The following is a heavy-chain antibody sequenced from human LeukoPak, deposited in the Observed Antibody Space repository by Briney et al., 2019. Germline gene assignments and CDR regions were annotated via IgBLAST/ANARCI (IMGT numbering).Heavy chain of an antibody. CDR1: GGSISSSSYY. CDR3: ARTSDYRGVYYFDY. D-gene: IGHD2-8*01. CDR2: IYYSGST. V-gene: IGHV4-39*01. Sequence: PSETLSLTCTVSGGSISSSSYYWGWIRQPPGKGLEWIGSIYYSGSTYYNPSLKSRVTISVDTSKNQFSLKLSSVTAADTAVYYCARTSDYRGVYYFDYWGQGTLVTVSS. J-gene: IGHJ4*02.